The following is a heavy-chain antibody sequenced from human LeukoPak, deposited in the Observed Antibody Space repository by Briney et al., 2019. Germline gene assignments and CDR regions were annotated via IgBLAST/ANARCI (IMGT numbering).Heavy chain of an antibody. J-gene: IGHJ5*02. V-gene: IGHV3-48*01. CDR1: GFTFSSYS. D-gene: IGHD6-19*01. Sequence: PGGSLRLSCAASGFTFSSYSMNWVRQAPGKGLEWVSYISSSSSTIYYADSVKGRFTISRDNAKNSLYLQMNSLRAEDTAVYYCARGGLIGVARDPSWFHPSRQGTLVTVSS. CDR2: ISSSSSTI. CDR3: ARGGLIGVARDPSWFHP.